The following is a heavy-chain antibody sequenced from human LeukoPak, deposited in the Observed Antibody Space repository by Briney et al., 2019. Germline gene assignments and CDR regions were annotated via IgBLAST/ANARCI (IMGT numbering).Heavy chain of an antibody. J-gene: IGHJ3*02. Sequence: GASVTVSFKASGYTFTVYYMNWVRQAPGQGLEWMGWINPNSGGTNYAQKFQGRVTMTRDTSISTAYMELSRLRSDDTAVYYCARDITMVRGVINKNAFDIWGQGTMVTVSS. CDR3: ARDITMVRGVINKNAFDI. CDR2: INPNSGGT. D-gene: IGHD3-10*01. V-gene: IGHV1-2*02. CDR1: GYTFTVYY.